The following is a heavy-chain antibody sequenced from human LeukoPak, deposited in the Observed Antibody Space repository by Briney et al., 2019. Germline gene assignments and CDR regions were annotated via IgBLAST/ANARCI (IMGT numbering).Heavy chain of an antibody. CDR3: ARLYWPSSGYYIDY. CDR1: GGSISSYY. Sequence: SETLSLTCTVSGGSISSYYWSWIRQPPGKGLEWIGYIYYSGRTNYNPSLKSRVTISVDTSKNQFSLKLSSVTAADTAVYYCARLYWPSSGYYIDYWGQGTLVTVSS. D-gene: IGHD3-22*01. J-gene: IGHJ4*02. CDR2: IYYSGRT. V-gene: IGHV4-59*08.